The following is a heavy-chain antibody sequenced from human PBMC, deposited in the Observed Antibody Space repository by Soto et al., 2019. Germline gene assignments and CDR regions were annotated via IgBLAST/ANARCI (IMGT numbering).Heavy chain of an antibody. CDR3: ATEPYYYDSSGFDA. Sequence: EVQLVESGGDLVKPGGSLRLSCAASGFTLSNAYMNWVRQAPGKGLEWVGRIKRKTDGGKTDYAAPVKGRFTISKDESKDTLYLQMNSLKTEDTAVYYCATEPYYYDSSGFDAWGQGTRVTVSS. J-gene: IGHJ4*02. CDR1: GFTLSNAY. V-gene: IGHV3-15*07. CDR2: IKRKTDGGKT. D-gene: IGHD3-22*01.